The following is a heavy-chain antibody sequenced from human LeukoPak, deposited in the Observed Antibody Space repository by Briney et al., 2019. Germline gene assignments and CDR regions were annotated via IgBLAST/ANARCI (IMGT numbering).Heavy chain of an antibody. CDR3: ARSQSGVFDV. V-gene: IGHV3-74*01. D-gene: IGHD2-8*01. CDR1: GFTFSNYW. Sequence: GSLRLSCVASGFTFSNYWMQWVRQVPGKGLVWVSRLNGDGTNIIYADSVKGRFTISRDNAENTLYLQMNSLRAEDTALYYCARSQSGVFDVWGQGTMVTVSS. CDR2: LNGDGTNI. J-gene: IGHJ3*01.